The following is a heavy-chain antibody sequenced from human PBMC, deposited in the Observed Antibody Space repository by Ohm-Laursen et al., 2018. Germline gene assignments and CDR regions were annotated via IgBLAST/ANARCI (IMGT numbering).Heavy chain of an antibody. CDR1: GYTFTDYY. D-gene: IGHD3-22*01. Sequence: ASVKVSCTPSGYTFTDYYIHWVRQAPGQGLEWMGWINPNRGDPNYAQKFQGRVSMTRDTSISTAYVELSSLRFDDTAIYYCARVPRGFDGGGFYYGDYYGLDVWGQGITVSVSS. J-gene: IGHJ6*02. CDR3: ARVPRGFDGGGFYYGDYYGLDV. V-gene: IGHV1-2*02. CDR2: INPNRGDP.